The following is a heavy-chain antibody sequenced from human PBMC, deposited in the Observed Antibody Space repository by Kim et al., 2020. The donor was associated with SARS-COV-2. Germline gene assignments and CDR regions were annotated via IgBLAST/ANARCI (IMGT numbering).Heavy chain of an antibody. CDR1: GFTFSSYG. CDR3: AKALLSY. J-gene: IGHJ4*02. V-gene: IGHV3-30*18. Sequence: GGSLRPSCAASGFTFSSYGMHWVRQAPGKGLEWVAVISYDGSNKYYADSVKGRFTISRDNSKNTLYLQMNSLRAEDTAVYYCAKALLSYWGQGTLVTVSS. CDR2: ISYDGSNK.